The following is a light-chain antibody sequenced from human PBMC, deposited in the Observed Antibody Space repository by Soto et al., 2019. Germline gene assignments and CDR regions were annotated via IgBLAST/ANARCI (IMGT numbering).Light chain of an antibody. J-gene: IGLJ3*02. Sequence: QSALTQPASVSGSPEQSITISCTGTSSDVGGYTYVSWYQQHPGKAPKLIIYDVSNRPSGVSDRFSASKSGNTASLTISGLQAEDEADYYCSSYRSSGSLVFGGGTKLTVL. CDR3: SSYRSSGSLV. CDR2: DVS. V-gene: IGLV2-14*03. CDR1: SSDVGGYTY.